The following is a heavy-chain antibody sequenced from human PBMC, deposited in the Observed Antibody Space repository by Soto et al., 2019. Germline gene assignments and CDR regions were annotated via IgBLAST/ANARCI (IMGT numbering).Heavy chain of an antibody. D-gene: IGHD2-2*01. V-gene: IGHV1-69*13. CDR3: ASIWDIVVVPAAPKLYYYYYGMDV. CDR2: IIPIFGTA. Sequence: SVKVSCKASGGTFSSYAISWVRQAPGQGLEWMGGIIPIFGTANYAQKFQGRVTITADESTSTAYMELSSLRSEDTAVHYCASIWDIVVVPAAPKLYYYYYGMDVWGQGTTVTVSS. J-gene: IGHJ6*02. CDR1: GGTFSSYA.